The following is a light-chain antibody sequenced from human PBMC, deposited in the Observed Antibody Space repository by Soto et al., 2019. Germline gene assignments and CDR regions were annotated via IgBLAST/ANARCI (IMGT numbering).Light chain of an antibody. CDR1: QSISSY. CDR2: AAS. CDR3: HQSYSTPRT. J-gene: IGKJ1*01. V-gene: IGKV1-39*01. Sequence: DIQMTQSPSSLAASVGDRVTITCRASQSISSYLNWYQQRPGKAPILLIYAASNLQSGVPSRFSGSGSGTEFTLTISSLQPEDFAIYYCHQSYSTPRTFGQGTKVDIK.